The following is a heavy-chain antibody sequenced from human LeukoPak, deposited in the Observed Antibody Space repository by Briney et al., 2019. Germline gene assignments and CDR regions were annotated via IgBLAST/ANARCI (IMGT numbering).Heavy chain of an antibody. J-gene: IGHJ4*02. CDR2: ISVYESHK. CDR1: EFTFSTYA. CDR3: AKDQGTGFSDFDY. V-gene: IGHV3-30*18. Sequence: GGSLRLSCAASEFTFSTYAMSRVRQAPGKGLEWVAVISVYESHKYYADSVKGRFTLSRDNSKNTLYLQMNSLTTEDTAVYYCAKDQGTGFSDFDYWGQGTLVTVSS. D-gene: IGHD6-19*01.